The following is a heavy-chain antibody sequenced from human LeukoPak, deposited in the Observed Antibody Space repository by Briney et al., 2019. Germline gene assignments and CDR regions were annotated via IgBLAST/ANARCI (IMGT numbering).Heavy chain of an antibody. V-gene: IGHV3-7*03. D-gene: IGHD4-23*01. J-gene: IGHJ4*02. CDR3: TRTVNSASDF. CDR1: GFIFGDYW. Sequence: GGSLRLSCVASGFIFGDYWMSWVRQAPGRGLEWVATINQNGGVKYCVDSVKGRFTISRDNAKTSLFLQMNSLRIDDTAMYYRTRTVNSASDFWGQGTLVTVSS. CDR2: INQNGGVK.